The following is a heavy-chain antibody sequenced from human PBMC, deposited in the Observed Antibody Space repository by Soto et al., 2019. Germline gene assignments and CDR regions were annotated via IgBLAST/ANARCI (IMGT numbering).Heavy chain of an antibody. Sequence: DSVKGRFTISRDNSKNTVYLPRNSLRAEDTAVYYCLRGHNWNDEASDYWGQGTLVTGSS. J-gene: IGHJ4*02. D-gene: IGHD1-1*01. CDR3: LRGHNWNDEASDY. V-gene: IGHV3-30*07.